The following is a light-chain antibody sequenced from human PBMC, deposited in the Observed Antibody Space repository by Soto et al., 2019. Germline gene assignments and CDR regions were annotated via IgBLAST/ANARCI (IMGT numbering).Light chain of an antibody. Sequence: QSVLTQPPSVSGAPGQRVTISCTGSSSNIGAGYDVHWYQHLPGSAPKLLIYGNSNRPSGVPDRFSGSKSGPSASLAITGLQAEDDADYYCQYYDSSLSVVFGGGTKLTVL. CDR3: QYYDSSLSVV. CDR1: SSNIGAGYD. J-gene: IGLJ2*01. CDR2: GNS. V-gene: IGLV1-40*01.